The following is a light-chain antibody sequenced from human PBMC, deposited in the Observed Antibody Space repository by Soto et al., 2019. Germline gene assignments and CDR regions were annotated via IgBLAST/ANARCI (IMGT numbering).Light chain of an antibody. Sequence: DIRMTQSPSSLSSSLGDRVTITFLASQSISSYLNWYQQKPGKAPKLLIYAASSLQSGVPSRFSGSGSGTDFTLTISSLQPEDFATYYCQQSYSTPRTFGQGTKVDI. V-gene: IGKV1-39*01. CDR1: QSISSY. CDR3: QQSYSTPRT. CDR2: AAS. J-gene: IGKJ1*01.